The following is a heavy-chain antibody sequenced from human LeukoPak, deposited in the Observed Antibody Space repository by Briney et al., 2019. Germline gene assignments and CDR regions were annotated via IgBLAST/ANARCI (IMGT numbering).Heavy chain of an antibody. J-gene: IGHJ4*02. Sequence: PSETLSLTCAVSGGSISSSSYYWGWIRQPPGKGLEWIGSIYYSGSTYYNPSLKSRVTISVDTSKNQFSLRLTSATAADTAVYYCARQTGSGLFILPGGQGTLVTVSS. CDR1: GGSISSSSYY. CDR2: IYYSGST. V-gene: IGHV4-39*01. CDR3: ARQTGSGLFILP. D-gene: IGHD3/OR15-3a*01.